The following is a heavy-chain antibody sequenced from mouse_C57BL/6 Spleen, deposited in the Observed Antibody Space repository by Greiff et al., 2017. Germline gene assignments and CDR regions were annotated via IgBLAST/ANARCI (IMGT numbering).Heavy chain of an antibody. D-gene: IGHD2-4*01. J-gene: IGHJ2*01. Sequence: QVQLQQSGAELVKPGASVKISCKASGYAFSSYWMNWVKQRPGKGLEWIGQIYPGDGDTNYNGKFKGKATLTADKSSSTAYMQLSSLTSEDSAVYFCARSVYYDYDGGYYFDDWGQGTTLTVSS. V-gene: IGHV1-80*01. CDR3: ARSVYYDYDGGYYFDD. CDR1: GYAFSSYW. CDR2: IYPGDGDT.